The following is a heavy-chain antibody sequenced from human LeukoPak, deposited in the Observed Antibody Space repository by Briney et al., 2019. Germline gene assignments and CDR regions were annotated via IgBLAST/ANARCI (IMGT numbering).Heavy chain of an antibody. CDR2: ISSSSSYI. Sequence: GGSLRLSCAACGFTFSSYSMNWVRQAPGKGLEWVSSISSSSSYIYYADSVKGRFTISRDNAKNSLYLPMNSLRAEDTAVYYCARGGATSPIFNYDYWGQGTLVTVSS. D-gene: IGHD1-26*01. CDR3: ARGGATSPIFNYDY. J-gene: IGHJ4*02. CDR1: GFTFSSYS. V-gene: IGHV3-21*01.